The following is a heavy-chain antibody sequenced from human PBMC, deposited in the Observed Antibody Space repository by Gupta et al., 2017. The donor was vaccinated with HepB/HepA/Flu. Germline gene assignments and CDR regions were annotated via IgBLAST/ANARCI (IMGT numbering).Heavy chain of an antibody. CDR1: GFTFSSYS. V-gene: IGHV3-21*01. D-gene: IGHD2-21*02. CDR2: ISSSSSYI. J-gene: IGHJ6*02. CDR3: ARSSVAYCGGDCSEGYYYYGMDV. Sequence: EVQLVESGGGLVKPGGSLRLSCAASGFTFSSYSMNWVRQAPGKGLEWVSSISSSSSYIYYADSVKGRFTISRDNAKNSLYLQMNSLRAEDTAVYYCARSSVAYCGGDCSEGYYYYGMDVWGQGTTVTVSS.